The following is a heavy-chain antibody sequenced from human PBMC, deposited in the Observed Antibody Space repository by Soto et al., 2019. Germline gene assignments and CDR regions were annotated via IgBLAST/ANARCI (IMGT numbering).Heavy chain of an antibody. J-gene: IGHJ6*02. CDR2: VYTSETT. V-gene: IGHV4-4*07. CDR3: AGNIAAAGRRYYAMDV. Sequence: QVQLQKSGPGVVKPSETLSLTCSVSGGSMSGYHSSWIRQSAGKGLEWIGRVYTSETTYYNPSLKSRVTTSLDTSKNQFSLNPSSLTAADTAVYYFAGNIAAAGRRYYAMDVWGQGTTVTVPS. CDR1: GGSMSGYH. D-gene: IGHD6-13*01.